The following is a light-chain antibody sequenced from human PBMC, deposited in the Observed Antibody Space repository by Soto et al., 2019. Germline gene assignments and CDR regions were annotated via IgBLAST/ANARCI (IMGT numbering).Light chain of an antibody. CDR3: CSYAGSSTYV. CDR2: EGS. J-gene: IGLJ1*01. CDR1: SSNVGTYNL. V-gene: IGLV2-23*01. Sequence: QSVLAQPASVSGSPGQSITISCTGTSSNVGTYNLVSWYQQHSGKAPKLMIYEGSKRPSGVSNRFSGSKSGTTASLTISGLQAEDEAHYYCCSYAGSSTYVFGNATTVTVL.